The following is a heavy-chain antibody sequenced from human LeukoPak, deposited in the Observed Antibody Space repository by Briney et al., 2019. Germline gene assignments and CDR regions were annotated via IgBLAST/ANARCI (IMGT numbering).Heavy chain of an antibody. V-gene: IGHV4-39*02. CDR1: GGSISSYY. J-gene: IGHJ2*01. D-gene: IGHD3-22*01. CDR3: ARDEDYYDSSGYYYWYFDL. Sequence: SETLSLTCTVSGGSISSYYWGWIRQPPGKGLEWIGSIYYSGSTYYNPSLKSRVTISVDTSKNQFSLKLSSVTAADTAVYYCARDEDYYDSSGYYYWYFDLWGRGTLVTVSS. CDR2: IYYSGST.